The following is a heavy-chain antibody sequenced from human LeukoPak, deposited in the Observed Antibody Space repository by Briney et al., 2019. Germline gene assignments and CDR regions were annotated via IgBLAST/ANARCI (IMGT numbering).Heavy chain of an antibody. CDR3: ARHAVEAASRWFDP. CDR1: GGSISSYY. D-gene: IGHD1-1*01. Sequence: SETLSLTCTVSGGSISSYYWSWIRQPPGKGLEWIGHIYYSGSTNYNPSLKSRVTMSVDTSKKQFSLKLSSVTAADTAVYYCARHAVEAASRWFDPWGQGTLVTVSS. V-gene: IGHV4-59*08. CDR2: IYYSGST. J-gene: IGHJ5*02.